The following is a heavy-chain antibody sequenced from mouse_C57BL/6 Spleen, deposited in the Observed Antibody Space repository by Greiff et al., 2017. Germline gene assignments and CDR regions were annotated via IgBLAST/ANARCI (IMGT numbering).Heavy chain of an antibody. J-gene: IGHJ2*01. CDR1: GYTFTDYN. CDR2: INPNNGGT. Sequence: EVQLQESGPELVKPGASVKMSCKASGYTFTDYNMHWVKQSHGKSLEWIGYINPNNGGTSYNQKFKGKVTLTVNKSSTTAYMELRSLTSEDAAVYSCARKALLLRCPYFDYWGQGTTLTVSS. CDR3: ARKALLLRCPYFDY. V-gene: IGHV1-22*01. D-gene: IGHD1-1*01.